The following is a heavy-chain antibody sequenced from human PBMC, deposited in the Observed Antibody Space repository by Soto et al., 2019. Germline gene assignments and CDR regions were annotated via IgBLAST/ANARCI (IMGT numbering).Heavy chain of an antibody. V-gene: IGHV3-11*05. D-gene: IGHD3-9*01. CDR1: GFTFSDYY. CDR2: IGSSSSYT. J-gene: IGHJ3*02. Sequence: QVQLVESGGGLVKPGGSLRLSCAASGFTFSDYYMSWIRQAPGKGLEWVSYIGSSSSYTNYADSVKGRFTIPRDNAKNSLYLQMNSLRAEDTAVYYCARDADILTGSDAFDIWGQGTMVTVSS. CDR3: ARDADILTGSDAFDI.